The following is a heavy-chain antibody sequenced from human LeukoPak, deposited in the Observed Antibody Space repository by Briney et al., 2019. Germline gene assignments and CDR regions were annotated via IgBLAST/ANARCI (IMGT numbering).Heavy chain of an antibody. Sequence: PGGSLRLSCAASGFTFSGFAVHWVRQPPGKGLECVAIISYDGSKKDHADSVKGRFTISRDNSKNTLYLQMNSLRAEDTAVYYCARGGDGYNLDYWGQGTLVTVSS. D-gene: IGHD5-24*01. J-gene: IGHJ4*02. CDR1: GFTFSGFA. CDR3: ARGGDGYNLDY. CDR2: ISYDGSKK. V-gene: IGHV3-30*04.